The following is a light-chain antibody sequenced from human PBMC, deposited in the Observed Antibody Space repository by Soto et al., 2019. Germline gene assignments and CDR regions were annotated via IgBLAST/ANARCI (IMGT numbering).Light chain of an antibody. J-gene: IGKJ3*01. V-gene: IGKV3-20*01. CDR1: ESVSSNY. CDR3: QQYGRSPDLIT. Sequence: EIVLTQSPGTLSLSPGERATLSCRASESVSSNYLAWYQQKPGQAPRLLIYDASTRATGIPDRFSGSGSGTDFTLTISRVEPEDFAVYYCQQYGRSPDLITFGPGT. CDR2: DAS.